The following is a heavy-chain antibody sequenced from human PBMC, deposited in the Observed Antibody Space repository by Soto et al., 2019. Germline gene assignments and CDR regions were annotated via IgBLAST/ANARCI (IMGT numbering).Heavy chain of an antibody. CDR2: IIPIFGTA. J-gene: IGHJ1*01. V-gene: IGHV1-69*13. Sequence: GASVKVSCKASGGTFSSYAISWVRQAPGQGLEWMGGIIPIFGTANYAQKFQGRVTITADESTSTAYMELSSLRSEDTAVYYCASDYCDSRAPPPFRHWGQGTLVTVSS. D-gene: IGHD3-22*01. CDR3: ASDYCDSRAPPPFRH. CDR1: GGTFSSYA.